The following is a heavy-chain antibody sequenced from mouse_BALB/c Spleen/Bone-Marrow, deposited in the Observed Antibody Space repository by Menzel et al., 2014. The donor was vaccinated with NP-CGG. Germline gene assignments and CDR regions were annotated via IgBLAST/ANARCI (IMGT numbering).Heavy chain of an antibody. CDR3: TREGDCHFAY. CDR2: INPSNGDN. Sequence: VQLQESGAELVKPGASVKLSCKASGYTFTSYYMYWVKQRPGQGLEWIGEINPSNGDNNFNEKFKSKATLTVDKSSSTAYLQLSSLTSEDSAVYFCTREGDCHFAYWGQGTLVTVSA. V-gene: IGHV1S81*02. D-gene: IGHD2-13*01. J-gene: IGHJ3*01. CDR1: GYTFTSYY.